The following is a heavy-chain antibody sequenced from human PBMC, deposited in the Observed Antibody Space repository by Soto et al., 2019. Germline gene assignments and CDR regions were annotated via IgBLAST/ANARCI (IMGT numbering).Heavy chain of an antibody. J-gene: IGHJ4*02. CDR2: ISGSGGST. CDR3: AKDSPPPL. Sequence: XXSLRLSFAASGFTFSSYAMRWVRQAPGKGLEWVSAISGSGGSTYYADSVKGRFTISRDNSKNTLYLKMNSLRAEDTAVYYCAKDSPPPLWGQGTLVTVST. CDR1: GFTFSSYA. V-gene: IGHV3-23*01.